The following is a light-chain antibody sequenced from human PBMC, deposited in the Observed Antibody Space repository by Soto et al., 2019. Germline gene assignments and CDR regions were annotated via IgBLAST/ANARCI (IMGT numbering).Light chain of an antibody. V-gene: IGLV2-14*03. CDR2: DVY. J-gene: IGLJ1*01. Sequence: QSALTQPASVSGSPGQSIAISCTGVRTDVDGYDYVSWYQQHPGQAPQLIIYDVYNRPSGVSHRFSGSKSRDTASLTISALQADDEAGYYCISYTRSTPLNVSGNGTRSPS. CDR3: ISYTRSTPLNV. CDR1: RTDVDGYDY.